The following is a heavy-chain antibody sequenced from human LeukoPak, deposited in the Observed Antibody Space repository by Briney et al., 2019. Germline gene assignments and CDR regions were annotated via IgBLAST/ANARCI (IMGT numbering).Heavy chain of an antibody. Sequence: PGGSLRLSCVGSGFTFSRYWMAWVRQAPGKGLEWMANIKRDGIEKYHVDSVKGRFSISRDNSKNSLYLQMNSLRAEDTAVYYCTRDTVEVPQGDAFDIWGQGTMVTVSS. V-gene: IGHV3-7*04. CDR1: GFTFSRYW. CDR3: TRDTVEVPQGDAFDI. D-gene: IGHD2-2*01. J-gene: IGHJ3*02. CDR2: IKRDGIEK.